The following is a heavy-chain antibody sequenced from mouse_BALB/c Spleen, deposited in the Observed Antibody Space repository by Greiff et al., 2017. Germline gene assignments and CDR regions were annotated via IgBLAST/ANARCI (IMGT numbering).Heavy chain of an antibody. CDR1: GYTFTDYN. V-gene: IGHV1-18*01. Sequence: VQLLQSGPELVKPGASVKIPCKASGYTFTDYNMDWVKQSHGKSLEWIGDINPNNGGTIYNQKFKGKATLTVDKSSSTAYMELRSLTSEDTAVYYCARARLAWFAYWGQGTLVTVSA. J-gene: IGHJ3*01. D-gene: IGHD3-1*01. CDR2: INPNNGGT. CDR3: ARARLAWFAY.